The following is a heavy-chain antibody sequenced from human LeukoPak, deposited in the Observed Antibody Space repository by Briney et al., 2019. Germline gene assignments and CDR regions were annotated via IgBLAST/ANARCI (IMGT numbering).Heavy chain of an antibody. Sequence: ASVQVSCKASGYTFTSYDINWVRQATGQGLEWRGWMNPNSGNTGYAQKFQGRVTMTRNTSISTAYMELSSLRSEDTAVYYCARAPEWGKANYYYYMDVWGKGTTVTASS. CDR1: GYTFTSYD. V-gene: IGHV1-8*01. D-gene: IGHD1-26*01. J-gene: IGHJ6*03. CDR3: ARAPEWGKANYYYYMDV. CDR2: MNPNSGNT.